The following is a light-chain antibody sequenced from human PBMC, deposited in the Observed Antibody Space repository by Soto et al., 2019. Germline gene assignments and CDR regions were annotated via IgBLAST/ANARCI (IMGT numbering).Light chain of an antibody. CDR1: SSDVGGYNY. J-gene: IGLJ1*01. Sequence: QYALTQPHSASGSPGQSVTISCTGTSSDVGGYNYVSWYQQHPGKAPKLMISEVNKRPSGVPDRFSGSKSGNTASLTVSGLQAEDEADYYCSSYAGGPYVFGTGTKLTVL. CDR2: EVN. V-gene: IGLV2-8*01. CDR3: SSYAGGPYV.